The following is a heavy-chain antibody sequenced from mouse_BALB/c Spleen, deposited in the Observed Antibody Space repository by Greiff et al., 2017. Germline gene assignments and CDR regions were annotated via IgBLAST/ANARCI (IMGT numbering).Heavy chain of an antibody. CDR1: GYAFSSYW. J-gene: IGHJ2*01. Sequence: QVQLKESGAELVRPGSSVKISCKASGYAFSSYWMNWVKQRPGQGLEWIGQIYPGGGDTNYNGKFKGKATLTADKSSSTAYMQLSSLTSEDSAVYFCARSAYYGSSYDYWGQGTTLTVSS. D-gene: IGHD1-1*01. CDR2: IYPGGGDT. V-gene: IGHV1-80*01. CDR3: ARSAYYGSSYDY.